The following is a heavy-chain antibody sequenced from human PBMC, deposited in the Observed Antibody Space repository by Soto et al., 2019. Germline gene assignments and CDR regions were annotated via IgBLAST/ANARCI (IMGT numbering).Heavy chain of an antibody. V-gene: IGHV3-30*18. CDR2: ISYDGSNK. CDR3: AKDPAGVAGGAGY. CDR1: GFTFSSYG. Sequence: QVQLVESGGGVVQPGRSLRLSCAASGFTFSSYGMHWVRQAPGKGLEWVAVISYDGSNKYYADSVKGRFTISRDNSKNTVYLQMNSLRAEDTAVYYCAKDPAGVAGGAGYWGQGTLVTVSS. J-gene: IGHJ4*02. D-gene: IGHD2-8*01.